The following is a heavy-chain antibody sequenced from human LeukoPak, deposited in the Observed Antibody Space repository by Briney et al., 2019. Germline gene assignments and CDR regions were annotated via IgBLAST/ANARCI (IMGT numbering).Heavy chain of an antibody. V-gene: IGHV4-39*01. J-gene: IGHJ4*02. Sequence: SETLSLTCTISGSSITSVSHYWGWIRQPPGKGLEWIGDIYYTGSTYYSPSLRSRVTMSVHTSENQFSLRLNSVTAVDTAVYYGARLWGNIVGVAYEYWGQGTLVTVSS. CDR3: ARLWGNIVGVAYEY. CDR2: IYYTGST. D-gene: IGHD3-16*01. CDR1: GSSITSVSHY.